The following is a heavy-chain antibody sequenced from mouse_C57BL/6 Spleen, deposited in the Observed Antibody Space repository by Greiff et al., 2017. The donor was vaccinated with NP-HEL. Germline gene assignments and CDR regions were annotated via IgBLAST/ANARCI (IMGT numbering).Heavy chain of an antibody. Sequence: EVNLVESGGGLVQSGRSLRLSCATSGFTFSDFYMEWVRQAPGKGLEWIAASRNKANDYTTEYSASVKGRFIVSRDTSQSILYLQMNALRAEDTAIYYCARDAGYSNYIYAMDYWGQGTSVTVSS. J-gene: IGHJ4*01. V-gene: IGHV7-1*01. D-gene: IGHD2-5*01. CDR2: SRNKANDYTT. CDR1: GFTFSDFY. CDR3: ARDAGYSNYIYAMDY.